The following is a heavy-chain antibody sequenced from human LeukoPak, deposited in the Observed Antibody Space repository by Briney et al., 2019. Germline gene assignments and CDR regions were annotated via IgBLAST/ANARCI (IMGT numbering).Heavy chain of an antibody. CDR1: GGSISSSSYY. D-gene: IGHD6-13*01. Sequence: PSETLSLTCTVSGGSISSSSYYWGWIRQPPGKGLEWIGSIYYSGSTYYNPSLKSRVTISVDTSKIQFSLKLSSVTAADTAVYYCARAAYSSSWADYYYGMDVWGQGTTVTVSS. J-gene: IGHJ6*02. CDR3: ARAAYSSSWADYYYGMDV. V-gene: IGHV4-39*01. CDR2: IYYSGST.